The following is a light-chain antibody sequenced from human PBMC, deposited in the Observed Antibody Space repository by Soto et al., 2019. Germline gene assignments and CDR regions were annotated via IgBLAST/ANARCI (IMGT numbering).Light chain of an antibody. V-gene: IGKV1-5*01. CDR2: DAS. J-gene: IGKJ1*01. Sequence: DIQMTQSPSTLSASVGDRVTITCRASQSISSWLAWYQQKTGKAPKLLIYDASSVESGVPSRFSGSGSGTEFTLTISSLQPDDFATYYCQQYNSYSRTFGQGTKVDIK. CDR1: QSISSW. CDR3: QQYNSYSRT.